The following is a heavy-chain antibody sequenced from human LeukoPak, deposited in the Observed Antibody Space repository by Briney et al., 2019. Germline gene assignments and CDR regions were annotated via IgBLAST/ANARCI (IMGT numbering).Heavy chain of an antibody. Sequence: AGGSLRLSCAASGFTFSYYAMSWVRQAPGKGLEWVSVISSVDDATYYADSVEGRFTISRDNSRNTVYLQINSLRAADTAVYYCARGLGDYYDTSGYEYYFDYWGQGTLVTVSS. CDR1: GFTFSYYA. CDR3: ARGLGDYYDTSGYEYYFDY. V-gene: IGHV3-23*01. D-gene: IGHD3-22*01. J-gene: IGHJ4*02. CDR2: ISSVDDAT.